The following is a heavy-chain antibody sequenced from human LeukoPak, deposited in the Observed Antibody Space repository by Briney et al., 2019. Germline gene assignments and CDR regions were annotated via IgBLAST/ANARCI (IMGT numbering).Heavy chain of an antibody. V-gene: IGHV1-8*01. CDR3: ARVVATITFTDYGMDV. Sequence: GASVTVSCKASGYTFTSYDINWVRQAPGQGLEGMGWMNPNSGNTGYAQKFQGRVTMTRNTSISTAYMELSSLRSEDTAVYYCARVVATITFTDYGMDVWGQGTTVTVSS. J-gene: IGHJ6*02. D-gene: IGHD5-12*01. CDR1: GYTFTSYD. CDR2: MNPNSGNT.